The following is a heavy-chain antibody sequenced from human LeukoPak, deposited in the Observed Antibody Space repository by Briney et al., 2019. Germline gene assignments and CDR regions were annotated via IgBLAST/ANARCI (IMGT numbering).Heavy chain of an antibody. CDR1: GFTFSNFH. CDR2: ISDSGGNT. Sequence: PGGSLRLSCAASGFTFSNFHMTWVRQSPGKGLEWVSAISDSGGNTWYADSVKGRFTISRDNSKNTVYLQMNSLRAEDTAVYYCAKETGRYSYGLTDYWGQGTLVTVSS. D-gene: IGHD5-18*01. CDR3: AKETGRYSYGLTDY. V-gene: IGHV3-23*01. J-gene: IGHJ4*02.